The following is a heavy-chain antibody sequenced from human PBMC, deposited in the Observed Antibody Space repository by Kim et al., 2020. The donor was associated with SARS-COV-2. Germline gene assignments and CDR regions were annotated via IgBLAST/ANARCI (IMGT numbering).Heavy chain of an antibody. V-gene: IGHV4-39*01. J-gene: IGHJ5*02. D-gene: IGHD3-9*01. CDR3: ARLTYYDILTGYSQLGHWFDP. Sequence: SETLSLTCTVSGGSISSSSYYWGWIRQPPGKGLEWIGSIYYSGSTYYNPSLKSRVTISVDTSKNQFSLKLSSVTAADTAVYYCARLTYYDILTGYSQLGHWFDPWGQGTLVTVSS. CDR2: IYYSGST. CDR1: GGSISSSSYY.